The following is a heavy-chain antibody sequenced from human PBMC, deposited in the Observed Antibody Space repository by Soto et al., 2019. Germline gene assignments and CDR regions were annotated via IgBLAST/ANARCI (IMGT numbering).Heavy chain of an antibody. V-gene: IGHV3-23*01. CDR3: AKATTTTVTYYYYYGMDV. Sequence: GGSLRLSCAASGFTFSSYAMSWVRQAPGKGLEWVSAISGSGGSTYYADSVKGRFTISRDNSKNTLYLQMNSLRAEDTAVYYCAKATTTTVTYYYYYGMDVWGQGTPVTVYS. CDR1: GFTFSSYA. J-gene: IGHJ6*02. D-gene: IGHD4-17*01. CDR2: ISGSGGST.